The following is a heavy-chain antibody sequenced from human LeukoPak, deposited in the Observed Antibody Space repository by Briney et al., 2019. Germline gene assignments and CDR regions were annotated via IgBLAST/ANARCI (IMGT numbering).Heavy chain of an antibody. J-gene: IGHJ4*02. CDR1: GYTFTSYG. CDR3: ARVSFQGYFDY. D-gene: IGHD3-16*02. Sequence: ASVRVSCKASGYTFTSYGISWVRQAPGQGLEWMGWISAYNGNTNYAQKLQGRATMTTDTSTSTAYMELRSLRSDDTAVYYCARVSFQGYFDYWGQGTLVTVSS. CDR2: ISAYNGNT. V-gene: IGHV1-18*01.